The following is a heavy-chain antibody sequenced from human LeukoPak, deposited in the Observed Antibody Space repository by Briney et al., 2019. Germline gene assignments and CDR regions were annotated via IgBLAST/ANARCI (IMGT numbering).Heavy chain of an antibody. J-gene: IGHJ4*02. CDR3: ARAYNWNDKFDY. D-gene: IGHD1-20*01. CDR1: GYTFTRYY. CDR2: INPDGGST. V-gene: IGHV1-46*01. Sequence: ASVKVSFKASGYTFTRYYVHWVRQAPGQGLEWMGMINPDGGSTNYAQKFQGRVTMTRDTSTSTVYMDLSSLRSEDTAVYYCARAYNWNDKFDYWGQGTLVTVSS.